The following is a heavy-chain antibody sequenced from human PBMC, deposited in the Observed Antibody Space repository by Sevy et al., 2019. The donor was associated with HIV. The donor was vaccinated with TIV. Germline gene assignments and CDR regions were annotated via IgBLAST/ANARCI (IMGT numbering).Heavy chain of an antibody. CDR1: GFTFTSYA. V-gene: IGHV3-23*01. CDR2: IYGSGGVT. D-gene: IGHD3-22*01. CDR3: AGGRYDSSGSFDALDI. J-gene: IGHJ3*02. Sequence: GGYLRLSCKPSGFTFTSYAMNWVRQAPGKGLEWISTIYGSGGVTYYADSVKGRFTISRDKSKNTLYLQMNSLRTEDTALYYCAGGRYDSSGSFDALDIWGQGTMVTVSS.